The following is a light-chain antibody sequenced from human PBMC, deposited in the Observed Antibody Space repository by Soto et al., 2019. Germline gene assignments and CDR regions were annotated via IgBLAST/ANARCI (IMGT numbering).Light chain of an antibody. J-gene: IGLJ3*02. CDR1: SSDVGGYNY. CDR3: SSYTSSSTLV. Sequence: QSALTQPASVSGSPGQSITISCTGTSSDVGGYNYVSWYQQHPGKAPKLMIYDVSNRPSGVSNRLPGSKSGNTASLTISGLQAEDEADYYCSSYTSSSTLVFGGGTQLTVL. CDR2: DVS. V-gene: IGLV2-14*01.